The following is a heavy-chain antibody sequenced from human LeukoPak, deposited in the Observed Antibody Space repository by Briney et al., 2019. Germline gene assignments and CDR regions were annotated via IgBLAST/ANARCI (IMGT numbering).Heavy chain of an antibody. Sequence: PGGSLRLSCAASGFTVSSNYMSWVRQAPGKGLEWVSVIYSGGSTYYADSVKGRFTISRDNSKNTLYLQMNSLRAEDTAVYYCARERGQGVDAFDIWGQGTMVTVSS. J-gene: IGHJ3*02. D-gene: IGHD6-13*01. CDR3: ARERGQGVDAFDI. V-gene: IGHV3-66*01. CDR2: IYSGGST. CDR1: GFTVSSNY.